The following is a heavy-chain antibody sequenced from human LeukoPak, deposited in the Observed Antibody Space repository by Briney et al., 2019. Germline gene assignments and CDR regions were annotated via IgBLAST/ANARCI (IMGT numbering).Heavy chain of an antibody. V-gene: IGHV3-7*01. CDR1: GITLNSYW. CDR3: ARQINSYWGYFYYYMDV. CDR2: INQDGSEK. J-gene: IGHJ6*03. D-gene: IGHD2/OR15-2a*01. Sequence: PGGSLRLSCAASGITLNSYWMSWVRQAPGKGLEWMANINQDGSEKYYVDSVEGRFTISRDNANNSLYLQMNSLRAEDTAVYYCARQINSYWGYFYYYMDVWGKGTTVTVSS.